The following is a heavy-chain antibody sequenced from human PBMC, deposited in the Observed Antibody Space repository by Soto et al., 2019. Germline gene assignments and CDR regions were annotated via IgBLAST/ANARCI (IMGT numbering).Heavy chain of an antibody. CDR3: ARELVPLVVNYYYMDV. D-gene: IGHD2-15*01. J-gene: IGHJ6*03. V-gene: IGHV6-1*01. CDR1: GDSVSSNSAA. CDR2: TYYRSKWYN. Sequence: KQSQTLSLTCAISGDSVSSNSAAWNWIRQSPSRGLEWLGRTYYRSKWYNDYAVSVKSRITINPDTSKNQFSLQLNSVTPEETAVYYCARELVPLVVNYYYMDVWGKGTTVTVSS.